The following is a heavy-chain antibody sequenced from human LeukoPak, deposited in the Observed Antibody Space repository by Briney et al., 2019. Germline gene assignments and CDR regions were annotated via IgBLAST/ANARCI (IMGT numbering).Heavy chain of an antibody. CDR1: GGTFSSYA. Sequence: ASVKVSCKASGGTFSSYAISWVRQAPGQGLEWMGGIIPIFGTANYAQKFQGRVTITTDESTSTAYMELSSLRSEDTAVYYCAGGSRFLEWDNWFDPWGQGTLVTVSS. CDR2: IIPIFGTA. V-gene: IGHV1-69*05. D-gene: IGHD3-3*01. J-gene: IGHJ5*02. CDR3: AGGSRFLEWDNWFDP.